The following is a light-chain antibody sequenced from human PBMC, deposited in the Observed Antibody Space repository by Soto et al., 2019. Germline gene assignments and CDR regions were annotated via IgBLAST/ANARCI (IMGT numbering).Light chain of an antibody. V-gene: IGKV3-20*01. CDR1: QSVSSSS. CDR3: QHYGASPKYT. CDR2: GAS. Sequence: EIVLTQSPGTLSLSPGQRATLSCRASQSVSSSSLAWYQQRPGQALRLLIYGASRRATGIPDRFSGSGSGTDFTLTISRLEPEDFAVYYCQHYGASPKYTFGQGTKLEIK. J-gene: IGKJ2*01.